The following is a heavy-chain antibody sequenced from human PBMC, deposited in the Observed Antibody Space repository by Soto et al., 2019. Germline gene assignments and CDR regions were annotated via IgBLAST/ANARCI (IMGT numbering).Heavy chain of an antibody. J-gene: IGHJ5*02. CDR1: GFSLTTSGVG. CDR2: IYWDDDK. V-gene: IGHV2-5*02. Sequence: QITLKESGPPLVKPTQTLTLTCTFSGFSLTTSGVGVGWIRQPPGKALEWLALIYWDDDKRYSPSLKSRLTITKDTTKNQVVLRMTSMEPADTATFFGAYRTTTVTWWLDPWGQGTLVTVSA. D-gene: IGHD4-17*01. CDR3: AYRTTTVTWWLDP.